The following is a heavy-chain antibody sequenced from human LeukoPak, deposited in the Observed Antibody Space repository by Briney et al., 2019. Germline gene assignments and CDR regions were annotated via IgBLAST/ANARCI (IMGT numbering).Heavy chain of an antibody. CDR2: ISYDGSNK. Sequence: QSGGSLRLSCAASGFTFSSYAMSWVRQAPGKGLEWVAVISYDGSNKYYADSVKGRFTISRDNSKNTLYLQMNGLRAEDTAVYYCARDVDGSSWPDYWGQGTLVTVSS. D-gene: IGHD6-13*01. CDR1: GFTFSSYA. V-gene: IGHV3-30-3*01. CDR3: ARDVDGSSWPDY. J-gene: IGHJ4*02.